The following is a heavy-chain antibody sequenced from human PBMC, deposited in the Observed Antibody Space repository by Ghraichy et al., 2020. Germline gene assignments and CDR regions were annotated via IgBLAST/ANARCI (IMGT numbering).Heavy chain of an antibody. J-gene: IGHJ2*01. D-gene: IGHD6-19*01. CDR3: ARVESSGWYWYFDF. V-gene: IGHV4-59*01. CDR1: GDSISSYY. CDR2: IYYSGST. Sequence: SETLSLTCTVSGDSISSYYWSWIRQPPGKGLEWIGYIYYSGSTSYNPSLKSRVTISVDTSKNQFSLKLSSVTAADTAGFYCARVESSGWYWYFDFWGRGTLVTVSS.